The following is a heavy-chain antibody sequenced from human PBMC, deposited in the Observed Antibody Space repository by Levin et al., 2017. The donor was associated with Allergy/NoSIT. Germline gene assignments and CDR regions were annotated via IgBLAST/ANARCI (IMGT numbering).Heavy chain of an antibody. D-gene: IGHD3-10*01. J-gene: IGHJ6*02. V-gene: IGHV1-58*02. Sequence: KISCKASGFTFSYSAMQWVRQARGQRLEWIGWVAVGSGNTKYAQELHERVAITRDMSTSTVFMELSSLRSEDTAVYYCAAGGDYGSGTSYRLYGMDVWGQGTTVTVSS. CDR1: GFTFSYSA. CDR2: VAVGSGNT. CDR3: AAGGDYGSGTSYRLYGMDV.